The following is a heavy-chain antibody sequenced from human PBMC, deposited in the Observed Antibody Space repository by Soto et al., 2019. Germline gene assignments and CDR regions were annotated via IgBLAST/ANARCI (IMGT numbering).Heavy chain of an antibody. J-gene: IGHJ5*02. CDR1: GYTFTGYY. CDR3: ARGPRESIAARQVDNWFDP. CDR2: INPNSGGT. D-gene: IGHD6-6*01. Sequence: GASVKGSCKASGYTFTGYYMHWVRQAPGQGLEGMGWINPNSGGTNYAQKFQGWVTMTRDTSISTAYMELSRLRSDDTAVYYCARGPRESIAARQVDNWFDPWGQGTLVTVSS. V-gene: IGHV1-2*04.